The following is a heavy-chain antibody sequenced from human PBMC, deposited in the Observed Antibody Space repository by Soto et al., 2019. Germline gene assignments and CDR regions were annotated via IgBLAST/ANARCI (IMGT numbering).Heavy chain of an antibody. V-gene: IGHV3-72*01. J-gene: IGHJ6*02. CDR2: IRRKANSYTT. CDR1: GLIFSDYH. Sequence: EVQLVESGGGLVQPGGSLRLSCAASGLIFSDYHMDWVRQAPGKGLEWVGRIRRKANSYTTEYAASVKGRDTISRDDSKNSLYLQMNSLKSEDTAVYYCAMLGGWSGGSSGMDVWGQGTTVTVSS. D-gene: IGHD6-19*01. CDR3: AMLGGWSGGSSGMDV.